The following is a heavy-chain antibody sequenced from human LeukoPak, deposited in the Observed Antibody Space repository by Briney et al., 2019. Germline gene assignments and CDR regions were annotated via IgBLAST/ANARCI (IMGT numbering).Heavy chain of an antibody. V-gene: IGHV3-73*01. CDR3: AKGEYSYGYVQNCFDY. J-gene: IGHJ4*02. CDR2: IRSKTNSYAT. CDR1: GFTFSGSA. D-gene: IGHD5-18*01. Sequence: GGSLRLSCAASGFTFSGSAMHWVRQASGKGLEWVGHIRSKTNSYATAYVASVKGRFTISRDDSKNTAYLQMNSLKTEDTAVYYCAKGEYSYGYVQNCFDYWGQGTLVTVSS.